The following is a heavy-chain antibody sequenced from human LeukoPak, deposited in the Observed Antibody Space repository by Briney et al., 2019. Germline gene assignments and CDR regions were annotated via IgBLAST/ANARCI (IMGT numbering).Heavy chain of an antibody. CDR2: IRSQIYGGTP. V-gene: IGHV3-49*03. CDR3: TRWDGTEIDY. CDR1: GSTFGDYA. Sequence: GGSLRLSCTASGSTFGDYAVSWFRQAPGKGLEWIGFIRSQIYGGTPEYAASVKGRFTISRNDSKSIASLHMDSLKTEDTAVYYCTRWDGTEIDYWGQGTLVTVS. D-gene: IGHD1-26*01. J-gene: IGHJ4*02.